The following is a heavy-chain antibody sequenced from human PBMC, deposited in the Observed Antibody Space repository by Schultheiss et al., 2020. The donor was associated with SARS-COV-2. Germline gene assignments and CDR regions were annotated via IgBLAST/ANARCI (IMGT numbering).Heavy chain of an antibody. CDR2: IYYSGST. CDR3: ARERGAYSNYVDY. V-gene: IGHV4-61*01. Sequence: SQTLSLTCTVSGGSISSSSYYWGWIRQPPGKGLEWIGYIYYSGSTNYNPSLKSRVTISVDTSKNQFSLKLSSVTAADTAVYYCARERGAYSNYVDYWGQGTLVTVSS. J-gene: IGHJ4*02. CDR1: GGSISSSSYY. D-gene: IGHD4-11*01.